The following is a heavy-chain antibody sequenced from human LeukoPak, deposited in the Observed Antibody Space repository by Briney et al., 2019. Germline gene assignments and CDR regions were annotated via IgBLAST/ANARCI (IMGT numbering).Heavy chain of an antibody. CDR3: ARGPSSSWYSYYYYYMDV. D-gene: IGHD6-13*01. V-gene: IGHV4-39*07. CDR2: IYYSVST. J-gene: IGHJ6*03. Sequence: KASETLSLTCTVSGGSISSSSYYWGWIRQPPGKGLEWIGSIYYSVSTYYNPSLNSRVTISVDTSKNQFSLKLSSVTAADTAVDYCARGPSSSWYSYYYYYMDVWGKGTTVTVSS. CDR1: GGSISSSSYY.